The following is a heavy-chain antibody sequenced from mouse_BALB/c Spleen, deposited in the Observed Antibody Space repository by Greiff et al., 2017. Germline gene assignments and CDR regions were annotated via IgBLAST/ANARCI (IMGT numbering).Heavy chain of an antibody. CDR1: GDSITSGY. Sequence: EVKLLESGPSLVKPSQTLSLTCSVTGDSITSGYWNWIRKFPGNKLEYMGYISYSGSTYYNPSLKSRISITRDTSKNQYYLQLNSVTTEDTATYYCARYRTGGYAMDYWGQGTSVTVSS. CDR3: ARYRTGGYAMDY. V-gene: IGHV3-8*02. J-gene: IGHJ4*01. CDR2: ISYSGST.